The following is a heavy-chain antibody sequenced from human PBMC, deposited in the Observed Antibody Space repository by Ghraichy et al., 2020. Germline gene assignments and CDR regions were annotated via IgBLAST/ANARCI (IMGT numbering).Heavy chain of an antibody. V-gene: IGHV4-39*01. D-gene: IGHD2-2*01. CDR3: ARQIGYCSSTSCIPGGSKYYFDY. CDR2: IYSSGSS. Sequence: SQTLSLTCTVSGDSINTSSHYWAWIRQPPGKGLEWIGSIYSSGSSYYKPSLKSRVAISVDTSKNHFSLKLTSVTAADTAVYFCARQIGYCSSTSCIPGGSKYYFDYWGQGTLVTVSS. J-gene: IGHJ4*02. CDR1: GDSINTSSHY.